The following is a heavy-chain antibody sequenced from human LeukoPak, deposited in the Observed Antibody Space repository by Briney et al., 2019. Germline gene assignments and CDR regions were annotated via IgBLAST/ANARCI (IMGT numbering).Heavy chain of an antibody. CDR3: ASGPYDSSGYYLFDY. J-gene: IGHJ4*02. D-gene: IGHD3-22*01. CDR2: IIPIFGTA. Sequence: SVNVPFKATGSTFSSYAISWVRQAPGQGLEWMGRIIPIFGTANHAQKFQGRVTITTDESTSTAYMELSRLRSEDTAVYYCASGPYDSSGYYLFDYWGQGTLVTVSS. CDR1: GSTFSSYA. V-gene: IGHV1-69*05.